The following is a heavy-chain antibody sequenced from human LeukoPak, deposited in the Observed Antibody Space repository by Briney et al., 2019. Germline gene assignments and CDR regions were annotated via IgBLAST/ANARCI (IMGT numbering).Heavy chain of an antibody. CDR1: GGTFSSYA. J-gene: IGHJ4*02. CDR3: ARTDSGSYYSHFDY. V-gene: IGHV1-69*05. CDR2: IIPIFGTA. Sequence: SVTVSCKASGGTFSSYAISWVRQAPGQGLEWMGGIIPIFGTANYAQKFQGRVTITTDESTSTAYMELSSLRSEDTAVYYCARTDSGSYYSHFDYWGQGTLVTVSS. D-gene: IGHD1-26*01.